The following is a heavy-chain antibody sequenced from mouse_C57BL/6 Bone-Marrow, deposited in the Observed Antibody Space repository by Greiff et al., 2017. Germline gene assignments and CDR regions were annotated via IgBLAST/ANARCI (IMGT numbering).Heavy chain of an antibody. Sequence: VMLVESGAELVRPGTSVKMSCKASGYTFTNYWLGWAKQRPGHGLEWIGDIYPGGGYTNYNEKFKGKDTLTADKSSSTAYMQFSSLTSEDSAIYYCARPAQATFDYWGQGTTLTVSS. V-gene: IGHV1-63*01. D-gene: IGHD3-2*02. CDR1: GYTFTNYW. J-gene: IGHJ2*01. CDR3: ARPAQATFDY. CDR2: IYPGGGYT.